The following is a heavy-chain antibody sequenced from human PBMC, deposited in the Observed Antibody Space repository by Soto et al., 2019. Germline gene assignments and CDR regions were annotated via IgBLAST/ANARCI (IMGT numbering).Heavy chain of an antibody. CDR1: GFTFSNAW. D-gene: IGHD3-16*01. V-gene: IGHV3-15*01. Sequence: GGSLRLSCEGSGFTFSNAWMSWVRQAPGKGLEWVGRIKSKIDDETTEYAAPVKGRFTISRDDSKNTLYLQMNSLKTEDTAMYYCARRRPSPGLGYYQYGMDVWGQGTTVTVSS. CDR3: ARRRPSPGLGYYQYGMDV. J-gene: IGHJ6*02. CDR2: IKSKIDDETT.